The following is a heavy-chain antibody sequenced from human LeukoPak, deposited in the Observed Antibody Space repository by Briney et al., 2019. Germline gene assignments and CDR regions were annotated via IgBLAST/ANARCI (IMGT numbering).Heavy chain of an antibody. J-gene: IGHJ4*02. CDR1: RYTFTGYY. CDR2: INRNSGGT. Sequence: GSVKVSCKASRYTFTGYYMHWVRQAPGQELEWMGWINRNSGGTNYAQKFRGRVTMTRDTSISTAYMELSRLRSDDTAVYYCPTVDIVATSNWGQGTLVTVSS. V-gene: IGHV1-2*02. D-gene: IGHD5-12*01. CDR3: PTVDIVATSN.